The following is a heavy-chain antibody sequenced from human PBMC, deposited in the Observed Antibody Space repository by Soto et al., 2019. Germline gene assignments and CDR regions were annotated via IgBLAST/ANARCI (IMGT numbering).Heavy chain of an antibody. Sequence: SETLSLTCTVSGGSISSGGYYWSWIRQHPGKGLEWIGYIYYSGSTYYNPSLKSRVTISVDTSKNQFSLKLSSVTAADTAVYYCARFAMVRGQNDYWCQGTLVKVS. CDR2: IYYSGST. D-gene: IGHD5-18*01. V-gene: IGHV4-31*03. J-gene: IGHJ4*02. CDR3: ARFAMVRGQNDY. CDR1: GGSISSGGYY.